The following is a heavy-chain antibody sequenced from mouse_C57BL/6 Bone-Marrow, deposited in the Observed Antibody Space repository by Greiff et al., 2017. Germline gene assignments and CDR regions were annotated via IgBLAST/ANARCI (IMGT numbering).Heavy chain of an antibody. J-gene: IGHJ3*01. CDR1: GYTFSSYA. CDR2: ISSSGNYT. D-gene: IGHD2-2*01. CDR3: TRGYGYDGAWFAY. Sequence: EVKLMESGAGLVKPGGSLKVSCAASGYTFSSYAMSWVRQTPGNRLEWVAYISSSGNYTNYAHTVKGRSTISIDNASNTPYLQMSSLKSEDTAMYYCTRGYGYDGAWFAYWGQGTLVTVSA. V-gene: IGHV5-9-1*02.